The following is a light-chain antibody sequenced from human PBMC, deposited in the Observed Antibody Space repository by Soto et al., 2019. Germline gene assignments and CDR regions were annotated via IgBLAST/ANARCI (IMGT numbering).Light chain of an antibody. CDR1: QGIRND. J-gene: IGKJ1*01. V-gene: IGKV1-6*01. Sequence: AIQMTQSPSSLSASVGDIVTITCRASQGIRNDLGWYQQRPGKAPKLLLYATSNLQTGVPSRFSGSGSGKDFTLTISSLQPEDFATYYCLQDYSYPRTFGQGTKVEIK. CDR3: LQDYSYPRT. CDR2: ATS.